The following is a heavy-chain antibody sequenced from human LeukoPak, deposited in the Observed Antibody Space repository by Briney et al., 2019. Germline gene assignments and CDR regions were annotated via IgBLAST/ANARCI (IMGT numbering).Heavy chain of an antibody. CDR1: GFTFSSYS. Sequence: GGSLRLSCAASGFTFSSYSMNWVRQAPGKGLEWVSSISSSSSYIYYADSVKGRFTISRDNAENSLYLQMNSLRAEDTAVYYCARDTYYYGSGSFRFYYYMDVWGKGTTVTVSS. D-gene: IGHD3-10*01. CDR3: ARDTYYYGSGSFRFYYYMDV. V-gene: IGHV3-21*06. J-gene: IGHJ6*03. CDR2: ISSSSSYI.